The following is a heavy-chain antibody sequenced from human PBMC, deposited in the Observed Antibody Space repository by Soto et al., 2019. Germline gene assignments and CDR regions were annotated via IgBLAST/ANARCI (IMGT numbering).Heavy chain of an antibody. CDR2: ISSSGTSI. CDR3: ATHSGWYAH. D-gene: IGHD6-19*01. Sequence: LRLSCATSGFTFSSNEMDWVRQAPGKGLEWVSYISSSGTSIYYADSVKGRFTISRDNAKNSLYLHMNSLRAEDTAVYYCATHSGWYAHWGQGTLVTVSS. J-gene: IGHJ5*02. CDR1: GFTFSSNE. V-gene: IGHV3-48*03.